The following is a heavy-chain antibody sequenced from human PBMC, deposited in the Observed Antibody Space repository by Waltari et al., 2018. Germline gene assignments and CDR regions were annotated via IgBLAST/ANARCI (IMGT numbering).Heavy chain of an antibody. CDR2: ISGSGDRT. CDR1: GFTFSRSA. Sequence: EVQLLESGGGLVQPGGSLRLSCAASGFTFSRSAMSWVRQAPGKGLEWVVGISGSGDRTDDADSVKGRFTIARDNSKNTLSLQMNSLRVEDTAIYYCAKGANPQHPYHFENWGQGTLVTVSS. J-gene: IGHJ4*02. CDR3: AKGANPQHPYHFEN. V-gene: IGHV3-23*01.